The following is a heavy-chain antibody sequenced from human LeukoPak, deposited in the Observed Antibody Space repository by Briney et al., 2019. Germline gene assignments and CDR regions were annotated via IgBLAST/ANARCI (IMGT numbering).Heavy chain of an antibody. CDR3: ARWGSTSCYDY. D-gene: IGHD2-2*01. CDR1: GFTFDDYA. J-gene: IGHJ4*02. V-gene: IGHV3-9*03. CDR2: ISWNSGSI. Sequence: PGGSLRLSCAASGFTFDDYAMRWVRQAPGKGLEWVSGISWNSGSIGYADSVKGRFTISRDNAKNTLFLQMGSLRADDMAVYYCARWGSTSCYDYWGQGTLVTVSS.